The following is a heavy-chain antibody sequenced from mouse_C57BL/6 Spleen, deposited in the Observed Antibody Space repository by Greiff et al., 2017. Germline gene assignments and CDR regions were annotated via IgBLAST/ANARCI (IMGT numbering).Heavy chain of an antibody. V-gene: IGHV1-69*01. D-gene: IGHD1-1*02. CDR3: ARGGPYAMDY. CDR1: GYTFTSYW. J-gene: IGHJ4*01. Sequence: QVRLQQSGAELVMPGASVKLSCKASGYTFTSYWMHWVKQRPGQGLEWIGEIDPSDSYTNYNQKFKGKSTLTVDKSSSTAYMQLSSLTSEDSAVYYCARGGPYAMDYWGQGTSVTVSS. CDR2: IDPSDSYT.